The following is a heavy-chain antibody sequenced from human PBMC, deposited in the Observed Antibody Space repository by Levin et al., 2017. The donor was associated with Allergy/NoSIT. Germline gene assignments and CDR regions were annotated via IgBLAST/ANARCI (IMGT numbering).Heavy chain of an antibody. J-gene: IGHJ4*02. V-gene: IGHV3-53*01. CDR3: VRAVYDILTGHYNHEYYFDY. CDR2: IYSGSNT. D-gene: IGHD3-9*01. CDR1: GFNVRSSY. Sequence: PGGSLRLSCAASGFNVRSSYMSWVRQAPGKGLEWVSVIYSGSNTYYADSVKGRFTISRDNSKNTLYLQMNSLRAEDTAVYYCVRAVYDILTGHYNHEYYFDYWGQGTLVTVSS.